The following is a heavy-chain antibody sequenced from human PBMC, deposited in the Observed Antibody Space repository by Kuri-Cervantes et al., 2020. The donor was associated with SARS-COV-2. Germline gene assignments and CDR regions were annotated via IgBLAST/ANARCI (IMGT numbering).Heavy chain of an antibody. D-gene: IGHD2-8*01. J-gene: IGHJ4*02. CDR1: GGSLSGYY. CDR2: INHSGST. Sequence: SETLSLTCTVSGGSLSGYYWSWIRQPPGKGLEWIGEINHSGSTNYNPSLKSRVTISVDTSKNQFSLKLSSVTAADTAVYYCATSLILYFDYWGQGTLVTVSS. V-gene: IGHV4-34*01. CDR3: ATSLILYFDY.